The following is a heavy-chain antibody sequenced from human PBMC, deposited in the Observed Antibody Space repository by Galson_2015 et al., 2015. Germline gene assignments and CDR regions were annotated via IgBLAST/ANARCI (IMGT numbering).Heavy chain of an antibody. J-gene: IGHJ4*02. CDR2: ISSSSATI. D-gene: IGHD3-3*01. CDR3: ARDFRDFWSGNFDDY. V-gene: IGHV3-48*02. Sequence: SLRLSCAASGLTFSSYPINWVRQAPGKGLEWVSYISSSSATIYYVGSVRGRFTVSRDNAKKSVFLQMNSLRDEDTAVYYCARDFRDFWSGNFDDYWGQGTLVTVSS. CDR1: GLTFSSYP.